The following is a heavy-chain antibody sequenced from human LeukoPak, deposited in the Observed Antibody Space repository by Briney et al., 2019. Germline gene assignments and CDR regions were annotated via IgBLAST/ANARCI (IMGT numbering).Heavy chain of an antibody. V-gene: IGHV1-46*01. CDR2: INPSGGST. CDR1: GYTFTSYY. CDR3: ARVYGGNGSRFDP. D-gene: IGHD4-23*01. J-gene: IGHJ5*02. Sequence: ASVKVSCKESGYTFTSYYMHWVRQAPGQGLEWMGIINPSGGSTSYAQKFQGRVTMTRDTSTSTVYMELSSLRSEDTAVYYCARVYGGNGSRFDPWGQGTLVTVSS.